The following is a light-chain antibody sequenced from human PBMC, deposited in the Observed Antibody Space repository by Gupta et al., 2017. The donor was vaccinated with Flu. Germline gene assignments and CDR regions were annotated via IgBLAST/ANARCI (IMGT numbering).Light chain of an antibody. J-gene: IGKJ1*01. CDR2: WAS. Sequence: YLAEGATINCKSSQSVLSTAHNADAVAWYQQRPGQPPKLLIYWASTRGSGVPDRFSGSGSGTDFTLTINSLQAEDVAVYYCQQDEGSPRTFGQGTKVEIK. V-gene: IGKV4-1*01. CDR1: QSVLSTAHNADA. CDR3: QQDEGSPRT.